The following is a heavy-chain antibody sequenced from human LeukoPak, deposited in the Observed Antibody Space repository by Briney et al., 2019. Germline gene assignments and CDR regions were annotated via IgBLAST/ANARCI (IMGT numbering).Heavy chain of an antibody. CDR1: GFTFSSYG. J-gene: IGHJ5*02. V-gene: IGHV3-33*01. Sequence: PGGSLRLSCAASGFTFSSYGMHWVRQAPGKGLEWVAVIWYDGSNKYYADSVKGRFAISRDNSKNTLYLQMNSLRAEDTAVYYCARDVRLLEWFFDPWGQGTLVTASS. CDR2: IWYDGSNK. D-gene: IGHD3-3*01. CDR3: ARDVRLLEWFFDP.